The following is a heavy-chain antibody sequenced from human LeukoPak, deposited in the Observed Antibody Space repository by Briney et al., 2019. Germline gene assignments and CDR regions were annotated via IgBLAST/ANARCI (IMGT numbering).Heavy chain of an antibody. CDR3: AKVGEYQLLLYAFDM. CDR1: SASISTYY. D-gene: IGHD2-2*01. CDR2: IYHSETS. Sequence: SETLSLTCTVSSASISTYYWSWIRQPPGKGLEWIGYIYHSETSNYNPSLKSRVTMSVDTSKSQFSLSLSSVTTADTAVYFCAKVGEYQLLLYAFDMWGQGTMVTVSS. V-gene: IGHV4-59*01. J-gene: IGHJ3*02.